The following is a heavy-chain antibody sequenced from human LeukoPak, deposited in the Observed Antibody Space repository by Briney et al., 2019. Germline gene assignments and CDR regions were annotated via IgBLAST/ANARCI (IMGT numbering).Heavy chain of an antibody. J-gene: IGHJ5*02. D-gene: IGHD2-15*01. CDR1: GYTFTNYD. V-gene: IGHV1-8*01. CDR3: ARDQDIVVVVAALRQREMGGFDP. Sequence: ASVKVTCKASGYTFTNYDINWVRQATGQGPEWMGWMNPKRGNTGYARKFQGRVTMTRNTSISTAYVELSSLRSDDTAVYYCARDQDIVVVVAALRQREMGGFDPWGQGTLVTVSS. CDR2: MNPKRGNT.